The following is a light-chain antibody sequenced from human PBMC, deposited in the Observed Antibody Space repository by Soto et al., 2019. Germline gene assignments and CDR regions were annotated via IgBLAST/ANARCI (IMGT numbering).Light chain of an antibody. CDR1: QSVSSN. J-gene: IGKJ1*01. CDR2: GAS. CDR3: QQYNNWPPWT. Sequence: EIVLTQSPGTLSLSPGERATLSCRASQSVSSNLAWYQQKAGQAPWLLIYGASTRATGIPARFSGSGSGTEFTLTISSLQSEDFAVYYCQQYNNWPPWTFGQGTKVDIK. V-gene: IGKV3-15*01.